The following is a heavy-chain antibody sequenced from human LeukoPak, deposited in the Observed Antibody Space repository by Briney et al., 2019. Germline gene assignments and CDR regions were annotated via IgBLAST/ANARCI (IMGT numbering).Heavy chain of an antibody. D-gene: IGHD2-2*01. J-gene: IGHJ6*02. CDR3: ARVVPAARVDYHYYGMDV. CDR2: INTNTGNP. Sequence: VSVKVSCTASGYTFSSYVLNWVRQAPGQGLEWMGWINTNTGNPTYAQGFTGRFVFSLDTSVSTAYLQISSLKAEDTAVYYCARVVPAARVDYHYYGMDVWGPGTTVTVSS. V-gene: IGHV7-4-1*02. CDR1: GYTFSSYV.